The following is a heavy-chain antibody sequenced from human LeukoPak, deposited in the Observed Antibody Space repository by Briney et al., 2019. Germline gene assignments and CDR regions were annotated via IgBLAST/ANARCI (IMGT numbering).Heavy chain of an antibody. D-gene: IGHD1-1*01. V-gene: IGHV3-23*01. CDR2: ISGSGGST. CDR3: AKDPVVSVVQLPAWFDL. CDR1: GFTFSSHA. Sequence: GGSLRLSCGASGFTFSSHAMTWVRQAPGKGLEWVSGISGSGGSTYYADSVKGRFTISRDNSKNTLYLQMNSLRAEDTAVYYCAKDPVVSVVQLPAWFDLWGQGTLVTVSS. J-gene: IGHJ5*02.